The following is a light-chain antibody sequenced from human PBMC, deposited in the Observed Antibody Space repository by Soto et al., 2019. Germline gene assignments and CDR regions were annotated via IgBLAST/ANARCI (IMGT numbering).Light chain of an antibody. CDR2: EVS. CDR1: SSDVGGYNY. V-gene: IGLV2-8*01. CDR3: SSYAGSNKL. J-gene: IGLJ2*01. Sequence: QSALTQPPSASGSPGQSVTISCTGTSSDVGGYNYVSWYQQHPGKAPKLMIYEVSTRPSGVPDRFSGSKSGNTASLTVSGLQVEDEADYYCSSYAGSNKLFGGGTKLTVL.